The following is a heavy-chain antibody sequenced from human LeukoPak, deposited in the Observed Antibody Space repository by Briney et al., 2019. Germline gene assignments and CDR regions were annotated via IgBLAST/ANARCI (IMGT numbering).Heavy chain of an antibody. D-gene: IGHD6-19*01. V-gene: IGHV3-33*06. Sequence: PGGSLRLSCAASGFTFSSYGMHWVRQAPGKGLEWVAVIWYDGSNKYHADSVKGRFTISTDNSKNTLYLQMNSLRAEDTAVYYCAKVEAVAGTGNGIDYWGQGTLVTVSS. CDR1: GFTFSSYG. J-gene: IGHJ4*02. CDR2: IWYDGSNK. CDR3: AKVEAVAGTGNGIDY.